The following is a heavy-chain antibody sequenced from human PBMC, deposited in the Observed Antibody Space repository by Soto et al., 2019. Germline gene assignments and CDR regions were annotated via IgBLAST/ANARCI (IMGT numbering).Heavy chain of an antibody. CDR3: THIVTTVPKE. Sequence: QITLKESGPTLVKPQQTLTLTCTFSGFSLTTSGVGVGWIRQTPGKALEWLALIYWDDDKRYNPSLKSRLTITKDPSKNQVVLTMTNMDPVDTATYYCTHIVTTVPKEWGQGTLVTVSS. D-gene: IGHD4-17*01. V-gene: IGHV2-5*02. J-gene: IGHJ4*02. CDR2: IYWDDDK. CDR1: GFSLTTSGVG.